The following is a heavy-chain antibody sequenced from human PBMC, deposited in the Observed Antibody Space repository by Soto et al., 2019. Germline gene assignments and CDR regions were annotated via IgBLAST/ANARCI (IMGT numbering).Heavy chain of an antibody. Sequence: QVKLVESGGGVVQPGTSLRLSCAASGFNFSEYAMHWVRQSPGKGLEWLAIISFEGSNKYSANSVKGRFTISRDNSKNTLYLQMNNLRPEDTAVYYCAKDWVTLVAGRFFDSWGQGTPVTVSS. J-gene: IGHJ4*02. V-gene: IGHV3-30*18. CDR1: GFNFSEYA. D-gene: IGHD5-12*01. CDR3: AKDWVTLVAGRFFDS. CDR2: ISFEGSNK.